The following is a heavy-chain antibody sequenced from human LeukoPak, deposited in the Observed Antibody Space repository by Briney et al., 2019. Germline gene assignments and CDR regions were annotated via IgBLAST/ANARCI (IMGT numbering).Heavy chain of an antibody. Sequence: GGSLRLSCAASGFIFSNYPMNWVRQAPGKGLEWVSAISGSGDDTYYADSVKGLFTISRDNSKNTLYLQMNRLRAEDTAIYYCAKDRRSSGPYNWFDPWGQGTLVTVSS. J-gene: IGHJ5*02. V-gene: IGHV3-23*01. CDR2: ISGSGDDT. D-gene: IGHD3-22*01. CDR1: GFIFSNYP. CDR3: AKDRRSSGPYNWFDP.